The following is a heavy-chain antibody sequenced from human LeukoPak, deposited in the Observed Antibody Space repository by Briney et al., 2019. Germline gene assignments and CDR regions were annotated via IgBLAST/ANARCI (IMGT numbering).Heavy chain of an antibody. J-gene: IGHJ4*02. D-gene: IGHD3-10*01. CDR3: AREGYYGSGSPPSLYFDY. CDR2: ISYDGSNK. CDR1: GFTFSSYA. Sequence: PGGSVRLSCAASGFTFSSYAMHWVRQAPGKGLEWVAVISYDGSNKYYADSVKGRFTISRDNSRSTLYLQMNSLRPEDTAIYYCAREGYYGSGSPPSLYFDYWGQGTLVTVSS. V-gene: IGHV3-30-3*01.